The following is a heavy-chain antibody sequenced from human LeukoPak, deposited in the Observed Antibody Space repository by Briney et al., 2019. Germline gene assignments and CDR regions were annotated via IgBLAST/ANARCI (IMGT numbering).Heavy chain of an antibody. J-gene: IGHJ4*02. CDR2: IYYSGST. CDR1: GGSISGRRYS. V-gene: IGHV4-39*01. Sequence: SETLSLTCSVSGGSISGRRYSWGWIRQPPGKGLEWIGSIYYSGSTYYNPSLKSRVTISVDTSKNQFSLKLSSVTAADTAVYYCARHFRRGTLDYWGQGTLVTVSS. D-gene: IGHD1/OR15-1a*01. CDR3: ARHFRRGTLDY.